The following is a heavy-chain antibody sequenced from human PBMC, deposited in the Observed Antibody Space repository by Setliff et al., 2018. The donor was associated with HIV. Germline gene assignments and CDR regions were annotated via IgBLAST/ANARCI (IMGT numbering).Heavy chain of an antibody. V-gene: IGHV4-4*07. CDR3: ARDALGSGWYLDWFDP. CDR2: IYTTGST. Sequence: SETLSLTCTVSGGSVSNYYWSWIRQPAGKGLEWIGRIYTTGSTNYNPSLKSRVTMSVDTSKNQFSLKLSSVTAADTAVYYCARDALGSGWYLDWFDPWGQGTLVTV. J-gene: IGHJ5*02. D-gene: IGHD6-19*01. CDR1: GGSVSNYY.